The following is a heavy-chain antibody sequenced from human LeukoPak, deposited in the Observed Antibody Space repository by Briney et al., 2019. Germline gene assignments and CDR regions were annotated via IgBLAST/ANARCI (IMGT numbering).Heavy chain of an antibody. J-gene: IGHJ6*03. V-gene: IGHV4-39*01. Sequence: SETLSLACTVSGGSVSSSSSYWAWIRQPPGRGLEWIGSVYYSGTTYYNTSLESRVTISEDTSRNRFSLMLSSVTAADTAVYYCVRQNSDYYYYYLDVWGEGTTVIVSS. CDR3: VRQNSDYYYYYLDV. D-gene: IGHD1-7*01. CDR2: VYYSGTT. CDR1: GGSVSSSSSY.